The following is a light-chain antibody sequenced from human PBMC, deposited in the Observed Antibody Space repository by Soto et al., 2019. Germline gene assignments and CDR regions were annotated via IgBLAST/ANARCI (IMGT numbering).Light chain of an antibody. J-gene: IGKJ1*01. CDR2: VAS. Sequence: DIPMTQSPSTLSASVGDSVTITCRASQSINTWLAWYQQKPGKALKLLIYVASSLESGVPSRFTGSESGTQFTLTLGGLLPHDFATYSCQQFGTFGQGTKVQIQ. CDR3: QQFGT. V-gene: IGKV1-5*01. CDR1: QSINTW.